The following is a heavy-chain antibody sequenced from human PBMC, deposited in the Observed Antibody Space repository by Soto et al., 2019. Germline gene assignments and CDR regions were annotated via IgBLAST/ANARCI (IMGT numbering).Heavy chain of an antibody. Sequence: SETLSLTCTVSGGSISSYYWSWIRQPPGKGLEWIGYIYYSGSTNSNPSLKSRVTITVDTSKNQSPLNLSSVTDADTAVYYFARGWVDNWFDPWGQGTLVTVSS. CDR3: ARGWVDNWFDP. D-gene: IGHD5-12*01. CDR2: IYYSGST. V-gene: IGHV4-59*01. J-gene: IGHJ5*02. CDR1: GGSISSYY.